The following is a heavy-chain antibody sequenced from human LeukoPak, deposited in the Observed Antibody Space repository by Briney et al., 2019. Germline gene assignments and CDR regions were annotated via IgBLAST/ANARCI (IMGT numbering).Heavy chain of an antibody. CDR3: VRGGISTLAKFYD. J-gene: IGHJ4*02. Sequence: PGGSLRLSCAASGFTFSTYWMHWVRQAPGKGLVWVSRISSDGSTTKYADSVKGRFTISRDNAKNTLYLQMNSLRAEDTAVYYCVRGGISTLAKFYDWGQGTLVTVSS. V-gene: IGHV3-74*03. CDR1: GFTFSTYW. D-gene: IGHD5/OR15-5a*01. CDR2: ISSDGSTT.